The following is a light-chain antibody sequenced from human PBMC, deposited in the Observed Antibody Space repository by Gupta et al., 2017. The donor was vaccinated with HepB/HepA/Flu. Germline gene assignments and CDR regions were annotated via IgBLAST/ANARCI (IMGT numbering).Light chain of an antibody. J-gene: IGLJ3*02. CDR3: QTWGSGIRV. CDR2: VTSDGSH. V-gene: IGLV4-69*01. CDR1: SGHSSYG. Sequence: QLVLTQSPSASASLGASVKPTCPLSSGHSSYGIAWHQQQPEKGPRYLMKVTSDGSHYQGDGIPDRFSGSSSGSERYLTISSLQSEDEADYYCQTWGSGIRVFGGGTKLTVL.